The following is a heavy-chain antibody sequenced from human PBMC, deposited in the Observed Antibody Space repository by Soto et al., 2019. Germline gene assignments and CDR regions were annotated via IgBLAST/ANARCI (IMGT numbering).Heavy chain of an antibody. Sequence: QVQLQESGPGLVEPSGTLSLTCAVSGDSISSSHWWSWVRQPPGKGLEWIGEIFHSGATKYNPPPEGRVTMSVDKSTNQLSLMLRSVTAADTAVYYCARQLERGDLPEGFEYWGQGTLATVSS. D-gene: IGHD1-1*01. CDR2: IFHSGAT. CDR1: GDSISSSHW. V-gene: IGHV4-4*02. CDR3: ARQLERGDLPEGFEY. J-gene: IGHJ4*02.